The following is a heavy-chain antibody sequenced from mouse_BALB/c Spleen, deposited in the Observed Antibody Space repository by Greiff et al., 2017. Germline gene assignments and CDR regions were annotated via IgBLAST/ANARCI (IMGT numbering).Heavy chain of an antibody. V-gene: IGHV2-2*02. CDR3: ARKGGGPKVFAY. CDR1: GFSLTSYG. Sequence: VQRVESGPGLVQPSQSLSITCTVSGFSLTSYGVHWVRQSPGKGLEWLGVIWSGGSTDYNAAFISRLSISKDNSKSQVFFKMNSLQANDTTIYYRARKGGGPKVFAYWGQGTLVTVSA. J-gene: IGHJ3*01. CDR2: IWSGGST.